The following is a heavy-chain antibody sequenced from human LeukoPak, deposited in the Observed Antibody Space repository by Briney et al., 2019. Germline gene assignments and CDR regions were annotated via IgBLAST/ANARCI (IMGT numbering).Heavy chain of an antibody. Sequence: ASVKVSCKASGYTFTNYYMHWVRQAPGQGLEWVGWINPNSGGANYAQKFQGRVTMTRDTSISTAYLELSRLRSDDTAVYYCTRSGTNYYHYYMDVWGKGTTVTVSS. CDR1: GYTFTNYY. V-gene: IGHV1-2*02. J-gene: IGHJ6*03. D-gene: IGHD1-26*01. CDR3: TRSGTNYYHYYMDV. CDR2: INPNSGGA.